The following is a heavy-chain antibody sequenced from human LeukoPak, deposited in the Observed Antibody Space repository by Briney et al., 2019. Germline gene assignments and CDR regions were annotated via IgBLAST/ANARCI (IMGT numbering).Heavy chain of an antibody. D-gene: IGHD4-17*01. Sequence: ASVKVSCKASGYTFTSYGISWVRQAPGQGLEWMGWISAYNGNTNYAQKLQGRATMTTDTSTSTAYMELRSLRSDDTAVYYCARRGYGDYDDAFDIWGQGTMVTVSS. CDR1: GYTFTSYG. CDR3: ARRGYGDYDDAFDI. J-gene: IGHJ3*02. V-gene: IGHV1-18*01. CDR2: ISAYNGNT.